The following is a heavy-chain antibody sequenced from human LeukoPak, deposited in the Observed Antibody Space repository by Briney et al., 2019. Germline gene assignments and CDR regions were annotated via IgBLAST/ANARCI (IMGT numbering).Heavy chain of an antibody. CDR2: VYYSGNS. J-gene: IGHJ3*02. Sequence: SETLSLTCTVSGGSITSSSYYWGWIRQPPGKGLEWIGSVYYSGNSYNNPSLKSRVTLSVDTSKNQFSLKLSSVTAADTAIYYCTREYGFMTTVFHFFDIWGQGTVVTVSA. CDR1: GGSITSSSYY. D-gene: IGHD4-17*01. CDR3: TREYGFMTTVFHFFDI. V-gene: IGHV4-39*07.